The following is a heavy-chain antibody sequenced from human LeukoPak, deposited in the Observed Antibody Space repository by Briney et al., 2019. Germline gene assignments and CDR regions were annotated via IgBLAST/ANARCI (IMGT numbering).Heavy chain of an antibody. V-gene: IGHV3-23*01. J-gene: IGHJ4*02. CDR1: GFTFSNYA. Sequence: AGGSLRLSCAASGFTFSNYAMSWVRQAPGKGLEWVSGISGRGGTTDYADSVKGRFTISRDNSKNTVYLQMNSLRAEDTAVYDCARYLVLGAMIAYFDYWGQGTLVTVSS. CDR2: ISGRGGTT. D-gene: IGHD3-10*01. CDR3: ARYLVLGAMIAYFDY.